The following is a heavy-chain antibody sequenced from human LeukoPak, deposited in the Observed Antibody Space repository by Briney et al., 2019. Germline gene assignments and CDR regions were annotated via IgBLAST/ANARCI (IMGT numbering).Heavy chain of an antibody. Sequence: GGSLRLSCAASGFTFDDYAMHWVRQAPGKGLEWVSGISWNSGSIGYAESVKGRFTISRDNAKNSLYLETNSLRPEDTAFYYCAKDLRRLPIYVDYWGQGTLVTVSS. V-gene: IGHV3-9*01. J-gene: IGHJ4*02. CDR3: AKDLRRLPIYVDY. CDR2: ISWNSGSI. D-gene: IGHD5-18*01. CDR1: GFTFDDYA.